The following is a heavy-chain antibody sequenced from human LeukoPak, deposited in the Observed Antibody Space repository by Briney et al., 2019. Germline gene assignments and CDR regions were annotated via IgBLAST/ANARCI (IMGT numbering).Heavy chain of an antibody. CDR2: INHSGST. D-gene: IGHD3-9*01. CDR3: ARLELRYFDWLSTYYFDY. J-gene: IGHJ4*02. V-gene: IGHV4-34*01. CDR1: GGSFSGYY. Sequence: PSETLSLTCAVYGGSFSGYYWSWIRQPPGKGLEWIGEINHSGSTNYNPSLKSRVTISVDTSKNQFSLKLSSVTAADTAVYYYARLELRYFDWLSTYYFDYWGQGTLVTVSS.